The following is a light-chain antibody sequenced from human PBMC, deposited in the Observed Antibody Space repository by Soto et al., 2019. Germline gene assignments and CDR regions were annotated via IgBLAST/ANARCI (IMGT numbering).Light chain of an antibody. Sequence: EIVLTQSRGTLSLSPGERATLSCRASQSVSSSYLAWYQQKPGQAPRLLIYGASSRATGIPDRFSGSGSGTDFTLTISRLEPEDFAVYYCQQYGSSGTVGQGTKVEIK. CDR3: QQYGSSGT. V-gene: IGKV3-20*01. J-gene: IGKJ1*01. CDR1: QSVSSSY. CDR2: GAS.